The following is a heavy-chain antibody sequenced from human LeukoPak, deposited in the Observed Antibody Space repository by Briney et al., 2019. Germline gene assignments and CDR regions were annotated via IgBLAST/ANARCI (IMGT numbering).Heavy chain of an antibody. CDR3: ARDPNSSSDY. Sequence: ASVKVSCTASGYTFTDYYIHWVRQAPGQGLEWMGRINPNSGGTNYAQKFQGRVTMTRDTSISTAYMELSSLRSDDTAMYYCARDPNSSSDYWGQGTLVIVSS. V-gene: IGHV1-2*06. J-gene: IGHJ4*02. CDR2: INPNSGGT. D-gene: IGHD6-6*01. CDR1: GYTFTDYY.